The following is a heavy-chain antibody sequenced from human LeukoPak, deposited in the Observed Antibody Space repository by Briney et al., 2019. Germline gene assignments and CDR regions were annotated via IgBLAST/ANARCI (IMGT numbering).Heavy chain of an antibody. V-gene: IGHV3-30*03. Sequence: PGGSLRLSCAASGFTFSSYWMSWVRQAPGKGLEWVAVISYDGSNKYYADSVKGRFTISRDNSKNTLYLQMNSLRAEDTAVYYCARGATDVTRWFDPWGQGTRVTVSS. CDR2: ISYDGSNK. J-gene: IGHJ5*02. D-gene: IGHD1-1*01. CDR1: GFTFSSYW. CDR3: ARGATDVTRWFDP.